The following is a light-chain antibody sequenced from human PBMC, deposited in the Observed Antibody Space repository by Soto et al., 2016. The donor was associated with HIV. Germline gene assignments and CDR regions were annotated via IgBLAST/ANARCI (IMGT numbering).Light chain of an antibody. V-gene: IGLV3-21*03. CDR3: QVWDENTSHSV. Sequence: TQAPSLSVAPGKTAWITCGGGNIGTASVHWYQQKPGQAPVLVVYDDNVRPSGIPDRFSGSTTGNTATLTIKSVEPGDEADFYCQVWDENTSHSVFGPGTRVAV. CDR1: NIGTAS. J-gene: IGLJ1*01. CDR2: DDN.